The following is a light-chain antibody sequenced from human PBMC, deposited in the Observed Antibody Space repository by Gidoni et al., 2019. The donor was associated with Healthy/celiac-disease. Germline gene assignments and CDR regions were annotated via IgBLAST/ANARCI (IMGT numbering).Light chain of an antibody. CDR1: QSVSSN. V-gene: IGKV3-15*01. Sequence: EIVMTQSPATLSVSPGERATLSCRASQSVSSNLAWYQQKPGQAPRLLIYGASTRATGIPARFSGSGSGTEFTLTISSLQSEDFAVYYCQSEGSFGQRTKLEIK. CDR3: QSEGS. J-gene: IGKJ2*04. CDR2: GAS.